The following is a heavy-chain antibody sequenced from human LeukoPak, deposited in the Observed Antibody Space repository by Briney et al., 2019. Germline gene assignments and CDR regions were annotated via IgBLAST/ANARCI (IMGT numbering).Heavy chain of an antibody. J-gene: IGHJ4*02. D-gene: IGHD1-26*01. CDR3: ATMGLGVRATSGRDY. CDR1: GYTLTELS. Sequence: ASVKVSCKVSGYTLTELSMHWVRQAPGKGREWMGGFDPEDGETIYAQKCQGRVTMTEDTSTDTAYMELSSLRFEDTAVYYCATMGLGVRATSGRDYWGQGTLVSVSS. CDR2: FDPEDGET. V-gene: IGHV1-24*01.